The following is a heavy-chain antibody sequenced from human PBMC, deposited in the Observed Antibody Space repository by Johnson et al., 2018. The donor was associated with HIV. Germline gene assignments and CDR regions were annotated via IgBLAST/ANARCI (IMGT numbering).Heavy chain of an antibody. Sequence: VQLVESGGGLVQPWGSLRLSCAASGFSVSSKYMSWVRQAPGKGLEWVSVIFSGGTTYYADSVKGRFTISRDNSKNTLYLQMNSLRAEDTAVYYCARACRDGYTCDAFDIWGQGTMVTVSS. J-gene: IGHJ3*02. CDR1: GFSVSSKY. D-gene: IGHD5-24*01. CDR3: ARACRDGYTCDAFDI. CDR2: IFSGGTT. V-gene: IGHV3-66*01.